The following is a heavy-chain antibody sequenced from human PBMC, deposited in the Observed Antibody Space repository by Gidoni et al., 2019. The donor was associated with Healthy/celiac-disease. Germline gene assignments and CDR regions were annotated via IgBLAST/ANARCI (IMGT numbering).Heavy chain of an antibody. Sequence: EVQLVASGGGLVKPGRSLRLSCTASGFTFGDYAMSWFRQAPGKGLEWVGFIRSKAYGGTTEYAASVKGRFTISRDDSKSIAYLQMNSLKTEDTAVYYCTRDHVATISLADYWGQGTLVTVSS. CDR2: IRSKAYGGTT. CDR3: TRDHVATISLADY. CDR1: GFTFGDYA. J-gene: IGHJ4*02. V-gene: IGHV3-49*05. D-gene: IGHD5-12*01.